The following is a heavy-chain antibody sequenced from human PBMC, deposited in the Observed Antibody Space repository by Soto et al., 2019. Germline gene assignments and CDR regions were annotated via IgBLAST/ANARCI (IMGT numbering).Heavy chain of an antibody. V-gene: IGHV3-49*04. CDR3: TRGDMALNDY. CDR1: GFTFGDYA. Sequence: GGSLRLSCTASGFTFGDYAMSWVRQAPGKGLEWISFIRNKACRGTTKYAASVRGRFTISRDDSKSIAYLQMNSLKTEDTAVYYCTRGDMALNDYWGQGTLVTVSS. D-gene: IGHD2-15*01. J-gene: IGHJ4*02. CDR2: IRNKACRGTT.